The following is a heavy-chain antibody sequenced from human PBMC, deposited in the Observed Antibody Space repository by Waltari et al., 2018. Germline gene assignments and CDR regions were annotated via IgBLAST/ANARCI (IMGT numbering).Heavy chain of an antibody. D-gene: IGHD2-2*01. J-gene: IGHJ1*01. V-gene: IGHV4-39*07. CDR1: GGSISSMRYY. Sequence: QLQLQESGPGLVKPSETLSLTCTVTGGSISSMRYYWGWIRQPPGKGLEWIGSIYYSGCNYFNPSRKCRVTHSGDTFNNQFALKVSSVTAADTAVYSCARSSPCISTCSSYRTEYFQHLGQGTLVTVSS. CDR2: IYYSGCN. CDR3: ARSSPCISTCSSYRTEYFQH.